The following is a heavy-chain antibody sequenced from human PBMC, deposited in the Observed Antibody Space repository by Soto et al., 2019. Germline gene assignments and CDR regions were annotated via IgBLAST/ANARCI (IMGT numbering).Heavy chain of an antibody. CDR1: GGSIRNGDYY. CDR2: VYYSGTT. D-gene: IGHD1-26*01. V-gene: IGHV4-30-4*01. CDR3: VTVNLVGAAYYFDY. Sequence: PSETLSLTCTVSGGSIRNGDYYWGWIRQPPGKGLEWIGYVYYSGTTYSHPSLNSRVSISVDTSENQFSLRLTSVTAADTAVYYCVTVNLVGAAYYFDYWGLGTLVTVSS. J-gene: IGHJ4*02.